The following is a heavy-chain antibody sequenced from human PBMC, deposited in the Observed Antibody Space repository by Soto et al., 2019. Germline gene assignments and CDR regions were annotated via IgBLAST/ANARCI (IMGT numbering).Heavy chain of an antibody. CDR1: GYTFTNYY. CDR2: INPTGGDT. J-gene: IGHJ5*02. V-gene: IGHV1-46*01. Sequence: ASVKVSCKASGYTFTNYYIHWVRQAPGQGLEWMGGINPTGGDTNYAQKFQGRVTMTEDTSTDTAYMQLSSLRSEDTAVYYCATGLRFLEWLSIPQNWFDPWGQGTLVTVSS. CDR3: ATGLRFLEWLSIPQNWFDP. D-gene: IGHD3-3*01.